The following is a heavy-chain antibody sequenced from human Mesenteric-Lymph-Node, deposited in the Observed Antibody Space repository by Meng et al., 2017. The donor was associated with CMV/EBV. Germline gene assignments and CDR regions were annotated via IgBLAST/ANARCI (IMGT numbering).Heavy chain of an antibody. V-gene: IGHV4-31*02. Sequence: VSGGSISSGGYYWSWLRQHPGKGLEWIGYIYYSGSTYYNPSLKSRVTISVDTSKNQFSLKLSSVTAADTAVYYCARYSSSFPNWFDPWGQGTLVTVSS. CDR2: IYYSGST. CDR3: ARYSSSFPNWFDP. J-gene: IGHJ5*02. D-gene: IGHD6-13*01. CDR1: GGSISSGGYY.